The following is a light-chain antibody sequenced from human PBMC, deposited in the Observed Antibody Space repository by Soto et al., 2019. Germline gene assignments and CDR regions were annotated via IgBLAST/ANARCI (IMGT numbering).Light chain of an antibody. CDR3: NSYTSASTYV. V-gene: IGLV2-14*03. J-gene: IGLJ1*01. CDR1: GSDIGSYNY. CDR2: DVT. Sequence: QSVLTQPASVSGSPGQSITFSCTGTGSDIGSYNYVSWYQHHPGKVPKFIIYDVTNRPSGVSDRFSGSKSGNTASLTISGLQAEDEADYYCNSYTSASTYVFGTGTKVTVL.